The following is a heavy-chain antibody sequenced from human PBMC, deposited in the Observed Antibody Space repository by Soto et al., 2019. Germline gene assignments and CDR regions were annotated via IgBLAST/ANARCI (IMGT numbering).Heavy chain of an antibody. V-gene: IGHV4-59*01. CDR1: GGSISSYY. CDR2: IYYSGST. J-gene: IGHJ4*02. D-gene: IGHD6-19*01. Sequence: PSETLSLTCTVSGGSISSYYWSWIRQPPGKGLEWIGYIYYSGSTNYNPSLKSRVTISVDTSKNKFSLKLSSVTAADTAVYYCARVLAFGQWLVAPYWGQGTLVTVSS. CDR3: ARVLAFGQWLVAPY.